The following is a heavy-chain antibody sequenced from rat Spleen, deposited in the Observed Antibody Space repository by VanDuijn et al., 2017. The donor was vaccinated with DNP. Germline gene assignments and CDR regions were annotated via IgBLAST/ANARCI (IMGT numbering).Heavy chain of an antibody. J-gene: IGHJ2*01. CDR2: MSPTTRSS. V-gene: IGHV5-25*01. Sequence: EVQLVESGGDLVQPGRSMKLSCAASGFTFSNYGMAWVRQAPTKGLEWVACMSPTTRSSYYRDSVKGRFTVSRDDAKSTLYLQMNSLKSEDTATYYCTRGGTYYFDYWGQGVLVTVSS. D-gene: IGHD4-3*01. CDR1: GFTFSNYG. CDR3: TRGGTYYFDY.